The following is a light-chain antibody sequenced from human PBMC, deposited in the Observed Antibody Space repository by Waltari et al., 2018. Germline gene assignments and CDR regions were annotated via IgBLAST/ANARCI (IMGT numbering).Light chain of an antibody. J-gene: IGLJ2*01. V-gene: IGLV2-11*01. CDR3: CSYAGSYTSL. Sequence: QSALTQPRSVSGSPGQSVTISCTGTSSDVGGYNYVSWYQQHPGKAPKLMIYDVSKRPSGVPDRFSGSKSGNTASLTISGLQAEDEADYDCCSYAGSYTSLFGGGTKLTVL. CDR1: SSDVGGYNY. CDR2: DVS.